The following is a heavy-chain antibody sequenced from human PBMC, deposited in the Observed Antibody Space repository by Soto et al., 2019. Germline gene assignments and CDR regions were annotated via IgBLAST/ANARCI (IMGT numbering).Heavy chain of an antibody. CDR2: TNQDGSEK. J-gene: IGHJ4*02. CDR3: SGGVGDAF. V-gene: IGHV3-7*04. D-gene: IGHD1-26*01. CDR1: ESTVRRDW. Sequence: EVHLVESGGGLVQTGGSLRLSCAISESTVRRDWMNWVRQAPGKGLEWVAHTNQDGSEKYYVDSVKGRFTIARDNAKNSLYLQMNSLGVGDTAMYYCSGGVGDAFWGQGTLVTVSS.